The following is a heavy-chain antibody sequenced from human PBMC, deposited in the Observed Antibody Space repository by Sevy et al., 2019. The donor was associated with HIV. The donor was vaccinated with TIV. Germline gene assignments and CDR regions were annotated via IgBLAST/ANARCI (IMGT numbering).Heavy chain of an antibody. D-gene: IGHD6-19*01. V-gene: IGHV1-46*01. CDR3: VRGNPPPEGIAVAGYFDC. J-gene: IGHJ4*02. Sequence: ASVKVSCKASGYTFTSYYLHWVRQAPGQGLEWMGIINPSGGRTTYAQRFQGRLTMTRDTSTSTVYMDLSSLRSEDTAVYYGVRGNPPPEGIAVAGYFDCWGQGTLVTVSS. CDR2: INPSGGRT. CDR1: GYTFTSYY.